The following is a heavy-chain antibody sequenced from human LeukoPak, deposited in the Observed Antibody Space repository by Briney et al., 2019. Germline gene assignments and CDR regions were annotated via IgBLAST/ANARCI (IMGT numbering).Heavy chain of an antibody. CDR3: ARGLGRTAMVTRGGVRFDY. CDR2: MNPNSGDT. J-gene: IGHJ4*02. D-gene: IGHD5-18*01. V-gene: IGHV1-8*01. Sequence: ASVKVSCKASGYTFTSYDINWVRQATGQGLEWMGWMNPNSGDTGYAQKFQGRVAMTRNTSITTAYMELSSLRSEDTAVYYCARGLGRTAMVTRGGVRFDYWGQGTLVTVSS. CDR1: GYTFTSYD.